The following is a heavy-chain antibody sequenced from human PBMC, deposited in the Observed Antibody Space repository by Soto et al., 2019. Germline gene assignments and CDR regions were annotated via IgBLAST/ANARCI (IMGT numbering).Heavy chain of an antibody. CDR2: IYYSWST. V-gene: IGHV4-30-4*01. Sequence: SETLSLTCTVSGDSISSDDYYWSWIRQPPGKGLEWIGYIYYSWSTYSSPSLKSRVTLSLDTSKNQFSLQLTSVTAADTAVYYCARELSGYRYGPGEVYWGQGALVTVSS. J-gene: IGHJ4*02. D-gene: IGHD5-18*01. CDR3: ARELSGYRYGPGEVY. CDR1: GDSISSDDYY.